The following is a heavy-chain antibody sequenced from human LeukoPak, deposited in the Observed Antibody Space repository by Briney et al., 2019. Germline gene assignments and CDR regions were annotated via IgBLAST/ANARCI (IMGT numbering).Heavy chain of an antibody. Sequence: SETLSLTCTVSGGSISSGGYYWSWIRQHPGKGLEWIGYIYYSGTTNYNPSLKSRVTISVDTSKSQFSLRLSSVTAADTAVYYCARATAVVSFDPWGQGTLVTVSS. V-gene: IGHV4-61*08. CDR3: ARATAVVSFDP. J-gene: IGHJ5*02. CDR2: IYYSGTT. D-gene: IGHD1-14*01. CDR1: GGSISSGGYY.